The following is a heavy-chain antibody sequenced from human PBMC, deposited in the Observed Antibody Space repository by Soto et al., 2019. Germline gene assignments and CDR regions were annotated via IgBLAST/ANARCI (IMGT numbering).Heavy chain of an antibody. J-gene: IGHJ4*02. CDR2: ISSSGSTI. CDR3: AYSSTPFDY. Sequence: GESLKISCAASGFPFSSYSMSWIRQAPGKGLEWVSYISSSGSTIYYADSVKGRFTISRDNSKNTLYLQMNSLRAEDTAVYYCAYSSTPFDYWGQGTLVTVSS. CDR1: GFPFSSYS. V-gene: IGHV3-48*01. D-gene: IGHD6-13*01.